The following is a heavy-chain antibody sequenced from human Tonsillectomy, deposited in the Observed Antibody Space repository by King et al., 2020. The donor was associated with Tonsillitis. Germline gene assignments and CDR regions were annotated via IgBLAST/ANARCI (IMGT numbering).Heavy chain of an antibody. Sequence: VQLVESGGGVVQSGRSLRLSCAASGFTFSSYAMHWVRQAPGKGLEWVAVISYDGSSKYYADSVKGRFTISRDNSKNTQYLQMNNLRAEDTAVYYCARNLDYYDRSHHWGQGTLVTVSS. J-gene: IGHJ5*02. CDR1: GFTFSSYA. D-gene: IGHD3-22*01. CDR3: ARNLDYYDRSHH. V-gene: IGHV3-30-3*01. CDR2: ISYDGSSK.